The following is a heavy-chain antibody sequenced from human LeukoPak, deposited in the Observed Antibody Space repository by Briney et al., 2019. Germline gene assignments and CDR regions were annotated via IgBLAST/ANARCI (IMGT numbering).Heavy chain of an antibody. D-gene: IGHD6-6*01. CDR2: FDPEDGET. J-gene: IGHJ5*02. CDR1: GYTLTELS. Sequence: GASVKVSCKVSGYTLTELSMHWVRQAPGKGLEWMGGFDPEDGETIYAQKFQGRVTMTEDTSTDTAYMELSSLRSEDTAVYYCATYSSSSPGVVWFDPWGQGTLVTVSS. V-gene: IGHV1-24*01. CDR3: ATYSSSSPGVVWFDP.